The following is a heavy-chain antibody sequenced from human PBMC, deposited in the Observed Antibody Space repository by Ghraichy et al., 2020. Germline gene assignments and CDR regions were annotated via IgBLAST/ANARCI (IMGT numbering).Heavy chain of an antibody. CDR1: GFTFSSYA. CDR2: ISGSGGST. D-gene: IGHD3-10*01. CDR3: AKSMVRGVGPATDY. V-gene: IGHV3-23*01. J-gene: IGHJ4*02. Sequence: GGSLRLSCAASGFTFSSYAMSWVRQAPGKGLEWVSAISGSGGSTYYADSVKGRFTISRDNSKNTLYLQMNSLRAEDTAVYYCAKSMVRGVGPATDYWGQGTLVTVSS.